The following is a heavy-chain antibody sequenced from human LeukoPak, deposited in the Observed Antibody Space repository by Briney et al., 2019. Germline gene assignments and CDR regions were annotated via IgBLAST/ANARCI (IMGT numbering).Heavy chain of an antibody. J-gene: IGHJ6*02. CDR1: GFTFSSYA. D-gene: IGHD3-10*01. CDR3: ASFGAGYGPGSYYYYGMDV. Sequence: GGSLRLSCAASGFTFSSYAMHWVRQAPGKGLEWVAVISYDGSNKYYADSVKGRFTISRDNSKNTLYLQMNSLRAEDTAVYYCASFGAGYGPGSYYYYGMDVWGQGTTVTVSS. V-gene: IGHV3-30-3*01. CDR2: ISYDGSNK.